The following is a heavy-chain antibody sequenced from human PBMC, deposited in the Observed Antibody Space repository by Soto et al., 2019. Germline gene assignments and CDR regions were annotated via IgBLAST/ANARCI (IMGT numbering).Heavy chain of an antibody. Sequence: GGSLRLSCEASGFTFSGFDMHWVRQPTGKGLEWVSTIGTAGDTYYAVSVKGRFTISRDNAKNSLSLQMNSLRAGDTAVYFCARGQEVGAHFFDSCGQGTQVPFCS. CDR2: IGTAGDT. D-gene: IGHD2-15*01. J-gene: IGHJ4*02. V-gene: IGHV3-13*01. CDR3: ARGQEVGAHFFDS. CDR1: GFTFSGFD.